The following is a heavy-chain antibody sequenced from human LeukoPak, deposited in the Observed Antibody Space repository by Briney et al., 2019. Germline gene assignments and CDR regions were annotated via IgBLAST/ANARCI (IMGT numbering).Heavy chain of an antibody. CDR2: IYYSGST. Sequence: SETLSLTCSVSDGSISSSSYYWDWIRQPPGKGLEWIGSIYYSGSTYSNPSLKSRVTISVDTSKNQFSLNLSSVTAADTAVYYCARSDYPGRLLDYWGQGTLVTVSS. CDR3: ARSDYPGRLLDY. D-gene: IGHD3-16*01. V-gene: IGHV4-39*07. CDR1: DGSISSSSYY. J-gene: IGHJ4*02.